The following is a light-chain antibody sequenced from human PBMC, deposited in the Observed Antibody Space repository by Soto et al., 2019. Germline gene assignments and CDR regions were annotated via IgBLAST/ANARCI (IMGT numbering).Light chain of an antibody. J-gene: IGKJ2*01. CDR2: DAS. CDR3: QQRSNWYT. CDR1: QSVSSY. V-gene: IGKV3-11*01. Sequence: EIVLTQSPATLSLSPGERATLSCRASQSVSSYLAWYQQKPGQAPRLLIYDASNRATGIPARFSSSGSGTDFPLTISSLEPEDFAVYYCQQRSNWYTFGQGTKLEIK.